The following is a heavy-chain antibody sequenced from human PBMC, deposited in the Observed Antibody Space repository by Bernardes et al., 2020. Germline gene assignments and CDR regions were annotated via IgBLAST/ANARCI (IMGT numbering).Heavy chain of an antibody. CDR3: ARARWYGHPDAFDI. CDR1: GFIFRNYW. V-gene: IGHV3-7*01. J-gene: IGHJ3*02. D-gene: IGHD1-20*01. Sequence: GGSLRLSCAASGFIFRNYWMSWVRQAPGKGLEWVANIKKDGSEKHYVDSVRGRFTISRDNAKNSLYLQMSSLRAEDTAVYYCARARWYGHPDAFDIWGQGTMVTVSS. CDR2: IKKDGSEK.